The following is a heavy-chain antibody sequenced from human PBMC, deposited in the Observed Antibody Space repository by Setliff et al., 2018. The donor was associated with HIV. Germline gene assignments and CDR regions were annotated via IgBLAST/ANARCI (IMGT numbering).Heavy chain of an antibody. CDR3: AKNIAGVCYSGLDY. J-gene: IGHJ4*02. D-gene: IGHD2-15*01. CDR1: GFTFSSYG. CDR2: IWYDGSNR. V-gene: IGHV3-33*06. Sequence: GGSLRLSCAASGFTFSSYGMHWVRQAPGKGLEWVAGIWYDGSNRYYADSVKGRFTISRDNSKNTLYLQMNSLGAADTAVYYCAKNIAGVCYSGLDYWGQGALVTVSS.